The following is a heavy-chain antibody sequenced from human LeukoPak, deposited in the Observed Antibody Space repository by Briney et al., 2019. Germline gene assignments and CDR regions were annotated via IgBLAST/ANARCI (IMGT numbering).Heavy chain of an antibody. V-gene: IGHV1-46*01. CDR3: ARTAARRFDY. J-gene: IGHJ4*02. D-gene: IGHD6-6*01. Sequence: ASVEVSCKASGYTFPSDFMHWVRQAPGQGLEWMGIINPTGGSTTYAQKFQGRVTMTRDTSTSTVYMELSSLRSDDTAVYYCARTAARRFDYWGQGTLVTVSS. CDR2: INPTGGST. CDR1: GYTFPSDF.